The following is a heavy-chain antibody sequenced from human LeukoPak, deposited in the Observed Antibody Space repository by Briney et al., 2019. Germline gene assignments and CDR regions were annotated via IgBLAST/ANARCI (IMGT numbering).Heavy chain of an antibody. J-gene: IGHJ4*02. D-gene: IGHD3-10*02. Sequence: GESLKISCKVSGYIFTSYWIAWVRQMPGKGLEWMGTIYPGDSESRYSPSFQGQVTISADRSITTAFLQWSSLKASDTAIYYCARLDYVIAAVHYYFDYWGQGTRVTVSS. CDR1: GYIFTSYW. CDR3: ARLDYVIAAVHYYFDY. CDR2: IYPGDSES. V-gene: IGHV5-51*01.